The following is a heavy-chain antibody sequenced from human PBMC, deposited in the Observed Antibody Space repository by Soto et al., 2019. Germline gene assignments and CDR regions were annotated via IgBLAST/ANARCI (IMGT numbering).Heavy chain of an antibody. J-gene: IGHJ4*02. CDR2: IYYSGST. V-gene: IGHV4-31*03. Sequence: SETLSLTCTVSGGSISSGGYYGSWIRQHPGKGLEWIGYIYYSGSTYYNPSLKSRVTISLDTSKNQFSLKLSSVTAADTAVYYCARVFCGGNCYPNYWGQGTLVTVSS. CDR1: GGSISSGGYY. CDR3: ARVFCGGNCYPNY. D-gene: IGHD2-21*02.